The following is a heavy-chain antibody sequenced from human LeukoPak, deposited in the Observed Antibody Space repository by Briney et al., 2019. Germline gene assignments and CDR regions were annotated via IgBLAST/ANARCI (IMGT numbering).Heavy chain of an antibody. J-gene: IGHJ4*02. CDR3: ARASRLTRYSSSYEGY. V-gene: IGHV1-8*01. CDR1: GYTFTSYD. Sequence: ASVKVSCKASGYTFTSYDISWVRQATGQGLEWMGWMNPNSGNTGYAQKFQGRVTMTRNTSISTAYMELSSLRSEDTAVYYCARASRLTRYSSSYEGYWGQGTLVTVSS. CDR2: MNPNSGNT. D-gene: IGHD6-13*01.